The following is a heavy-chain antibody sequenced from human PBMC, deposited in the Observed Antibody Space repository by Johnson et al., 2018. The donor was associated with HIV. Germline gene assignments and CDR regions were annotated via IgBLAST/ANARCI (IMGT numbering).Heavy chain of an antibody. D-gene: IGHD6-19*01. CDR1: GFTFSSYA. Sequence: QVQLVESGGGVVQPGRSLRLSCAASGFTFSSYAMHWVRQAPGKGLEWVAVISYDGSNKYYADSVKGRFTISSDNSKNTLYLQMNSLRAEDTAVYYCARASGYSSGGENSRVDGFDIWGQGTVVTVSS. J-gene: IGHJ3*02. CDR3: ARASGYSSGGENSRVDGFDI. V-gene: IGHV3-30*04. CDR2: ISYDGSNK.